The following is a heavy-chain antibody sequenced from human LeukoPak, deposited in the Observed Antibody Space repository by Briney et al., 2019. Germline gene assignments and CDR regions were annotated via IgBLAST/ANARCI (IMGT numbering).Heavy chain of an antibody. J-gene: IGHJ4*02. CDR1: GGSISSGGYY. V-gene: IGHV4-31*03. CDR3: GKEEQRVITPGLDY. Sequence: PSETLSLTCTVSGGSISSGGYYWSWIRQHPGKGLEWIGYIYYSGSTYYNPSLKSRVTISVDTSKNQFSLKLSSVTAADTAVYYCGKEEQRVITPGLDYWGQGTLVTVSS. CDR2: IYYSGST. D-gene: IGHD4-23*01.